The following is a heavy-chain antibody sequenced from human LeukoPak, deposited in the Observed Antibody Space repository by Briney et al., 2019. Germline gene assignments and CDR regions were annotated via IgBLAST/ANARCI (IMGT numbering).Heavy chain of an antibody. V-gene: IGHV4-59*01. CDR1: GGSFSGYY. J-gene: IGHJ4*02. CDR3: ARGLKAVAGTLFDY. CDR2: IYYSGST. D-gene: IGHD6-19*01. Sequence: SETLSLTCAVYGGSFSGYYWSWIRQPPGKGLEWIGYIYYSGSTNYNPSLKSRVTISVDTSKNQFSLKLSSVTAADTAVYYCARGLKAVAGTLFDYWGQGTLVTVSS.